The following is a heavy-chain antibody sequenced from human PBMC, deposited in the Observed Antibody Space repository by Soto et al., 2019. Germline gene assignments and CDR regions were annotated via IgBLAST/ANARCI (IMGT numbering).Heavy chain of an antibody. Sequence: EVQLVESGGGLVKPGGSLRLSCAASGFTFSTYSMNWVRQAPGKGLEWVSSISSSSTYIYYADSVKGRFTISRDNAKNPLYLQMNRPRTEETAVYYWARTDCGGDRSPNYYGMEGWGQGATGTVSS. D-gene: IGHD2-21*02. J-gene: IGHJ6*02. CDR1: GFTFSTYS. V-gene: IGHV3-21*01. CDR2: ISSSSTYI. CDR3: ARTDCGGDRSPNYYGMEG.